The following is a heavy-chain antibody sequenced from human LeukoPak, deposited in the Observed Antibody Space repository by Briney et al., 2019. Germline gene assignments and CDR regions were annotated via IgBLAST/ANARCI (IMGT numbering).Heavy chain of an antibody. V-gene: IGHV3-11*01. D-gene: IGHD3-22*01. Sequence: GGSLRLSCAASGFTFSDYSMSWIRPAPGKGLEWISYISSSGSTIYYADSVKGRFTIPRDNAKNSLYLQMNSLRAEDTAVYYCARESYYDRRDSFSDAFHIWGQGTMVTVSS. J-gene: IGHJ3*02. CDR1: GFTFSDYS. CDR3: ARESYYDRRDSFSDAFHI. CDR2: ISSSGSTI.